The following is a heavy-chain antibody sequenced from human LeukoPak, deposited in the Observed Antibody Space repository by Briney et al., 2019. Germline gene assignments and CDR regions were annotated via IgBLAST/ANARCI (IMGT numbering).Heavy chain of an antibody. CDR3: ARRFGRKFGERFYYYHYMDV. CDR2: INHSGST. D-gene: IGHD3-10*01. Sequence: SETLSLTCTVSGASVRGYYWSWIRQPPGKGLEWIGEINHSGSTNYNPPLKSRVTISVDTSKNQFSLRLTSVTAADTAVYYCARRFGRKFGERFYYYHYMDVWGKGTTVTISS. V-gene: IGHV4-34*01. CDR1: GASVRGYY. J-gene: IGHJ6*03.